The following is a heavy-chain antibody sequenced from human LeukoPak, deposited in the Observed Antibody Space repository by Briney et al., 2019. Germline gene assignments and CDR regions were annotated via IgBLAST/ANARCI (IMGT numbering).Heavy chain of an antibody. CDR3: AMYSSAWYAVY. CDR2: IHPGGTI. D-gene: IGHD6-19*01. J-gene: IGHJ4*02. V-gene: IGHV3-66*01. Sequence: GGSLRLSCAASGFTVSSKYMGWVRQAPGKGLEWVSVIHPGGTIYYADSVKSTFTISRDNSKNTLYLEMNTLRVEDTAVYYCAMYSSAWYAVYWGQGTLVTVSS. CDR1: GFTVSSKY.